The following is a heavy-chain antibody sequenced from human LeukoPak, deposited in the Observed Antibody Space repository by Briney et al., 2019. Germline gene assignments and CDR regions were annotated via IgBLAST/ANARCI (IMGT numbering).Heavy chain of an antibody. J-gene: IGHJ4*02. V-gene: IGHV1-46*01. CDR2: INPSSGST. CDR1: GYTFTTYY. Sequence: ASVKVSCKASGYTFTTYYMHWVRQAPGQGLEWMGIINPSSGSTSYAQKFQGRVTMTRDTSTSTVYMELSSLRSEDTAIYYCARVLGAHRYGSIDHWGQGTLDTVSS. D-gene: IGHD5-18*01. CDR3: ARVLGAHRYGSIDH.